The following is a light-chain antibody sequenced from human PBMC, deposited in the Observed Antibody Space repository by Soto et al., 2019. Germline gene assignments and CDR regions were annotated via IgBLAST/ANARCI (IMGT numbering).Light chain of an antibody. Sequence: QSALTQPASVSGSPGQSITISCTGTSSDVGGHNYVSWYQQHPGKAPKLMIYEVSNRLSGLSNRFSGSKSGNTASLTISGLQAEDEADYYCISYTRSSTLVVFGGGTKLTVL. CDR2: EVS. CDR1: SSDVGGHNY. V-gene: IGLV2-14*01. J-gene: IGLJ2*01. CDR3: ISYTRSSTLVV.